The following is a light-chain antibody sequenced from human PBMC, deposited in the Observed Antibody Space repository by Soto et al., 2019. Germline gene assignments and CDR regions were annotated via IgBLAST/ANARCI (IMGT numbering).Light chain of an antibody. CDR1: KIGSKI. CDR2: DGT. J-gene: IGLJ1*01. V-gene: IGLV3-21*02. Sequence: SYERTQPPSVSGAPGQTAKITCGGDKIGSKIVHWYKQRPGQAPVAVVFDGTDRPSGIPDRISASRSGDTATLTISRVDAGDEADYYCQVWASTAEFFVFGSGTKVTVL. CDR3: QVWASTAEFFV.